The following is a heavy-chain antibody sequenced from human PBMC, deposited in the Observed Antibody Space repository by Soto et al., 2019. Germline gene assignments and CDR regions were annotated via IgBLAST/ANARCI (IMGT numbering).Heavy chain of an antibody. J-gene: IGHJ6*02. D-gene: IGHD2-21*02. CDR3: ASCGGDCLYGMDV. CDR1: GFTSSDYY. CDR2: ISSSSSYT. V-gene: IGHV3-11*06. Sequence: LRLSCAASGFTSSDYYMSWIRQAPGKGLEWVSYISSSSSYTNYADSVKGRFTISRDNAKNSLYLQMNSLRAEDTAVYYCASCGGDCLYGMDVWGQGTTVTVSS.